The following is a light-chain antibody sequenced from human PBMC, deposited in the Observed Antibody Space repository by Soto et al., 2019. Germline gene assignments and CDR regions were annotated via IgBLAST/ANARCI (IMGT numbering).Light chain of an antibody. CDR2: DAT. CDR1: RSVSVY. CDR3: QQRSNWLS. V-gene: IGKV3-11*01. Sequence: VLTQSPATLSLSPGDRATLTCRASRSVSVYLAWFQQKPGQAPTLLLSDATKRAAGNPDRVSGTGSGTDITRTSSSLATEDFEVYYCQQRSNWLSFGSVT. J-gene: IGKJ4*01.